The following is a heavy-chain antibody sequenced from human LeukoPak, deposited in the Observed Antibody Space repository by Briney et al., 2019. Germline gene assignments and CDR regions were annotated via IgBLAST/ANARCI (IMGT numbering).Heavy chain of an antibody. J-gene: IGHJ4*02. D-gene: IGHD2-15*01. V-gene: IGHV1-2*02. Sequence: WASVKVSCKTSGYTFTGYYMHWVRQAPGQGLEWMGWINPSTGGTSYAQKFQGRVTMTRGTSITTAYMELSGLRSDDTAVYYCARSAVEAATPAGYWGQGTLVTVSS. CDR3: ARSAVEAATPAGY. CDR1: GYTFTGYY. CDR2: INPSTGGT.